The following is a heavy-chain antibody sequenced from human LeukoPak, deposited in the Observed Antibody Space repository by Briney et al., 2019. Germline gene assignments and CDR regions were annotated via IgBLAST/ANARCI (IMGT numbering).Heavy chain of an antibody. CDR1: GYTFTSYG. J-gene: IGHJ3*02. V-gene: IGHV1-18*01. D-gene: IGHD2-15*01. CDR2: ISAYNGNT. Sequence: ASVKVSCKASGYTFTSYGISWVRQAPGQGLEWMGLISAYNGNTNYAQNLQGRVTMTTDTSTSTAYMELRSLRSDDTAVYYCATKDGCSGGSCYGRAFDIWGQGTMVTVSS. CDR3: ATKDGCSGGSCYGRAFDI.